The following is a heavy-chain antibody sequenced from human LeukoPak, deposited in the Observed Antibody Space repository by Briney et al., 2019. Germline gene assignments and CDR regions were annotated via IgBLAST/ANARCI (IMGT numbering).Heavy chain of an antibody. CDR1: GGSISSSSYY. Sequence: SETLSLTCTVSGGSISSSSYYWGWIRQPPGKGLEWIGSIYYSGSTYYNPSLKGRVTISVDTSKNQFSLKLSSVAAADTAVYYCARQAYYYDSSGYYTPVDYWGQGTLVTVSS. D-gene: IGHD3-22*01. CDR3: ARQAYYYDSSGYYTPVDY. J-gene: IGHJ4*02. CDR2: IYYSGST. V-gene: IGHV4-39*01.